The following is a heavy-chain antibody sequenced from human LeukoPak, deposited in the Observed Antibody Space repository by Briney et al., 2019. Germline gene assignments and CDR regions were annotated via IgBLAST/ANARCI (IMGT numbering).Heavy chain of an antibody. CDR2: INYSGST. J-gene: IGHJ6*02. Sequence: SQTLSLTCTVSGGSINSGGHYWSWIRQHPGKGLEWIGYINYSGSTYYNPSLKSRVTISIDTSQNQFSLKLSSVTAADTAVYYCARDEAIFGAGYYYGMDVWGQGTTVSVSS. V-gene: IGHV4-31*03. CDR1: GGSINSGGHY. CDR3: ARDEAIFGAGYYYGMDV. D-gene: IGHD3-3*01.